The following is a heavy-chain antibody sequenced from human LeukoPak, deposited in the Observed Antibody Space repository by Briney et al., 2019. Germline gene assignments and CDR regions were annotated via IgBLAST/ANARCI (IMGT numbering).Heavy chain of an antibody. CDR1: GFTFSSYW. Sequence: GGSLRLSCAASGFTFSSYWMSWVRQAPGKGLEWVANIKQDGNEKYYVDSVKGRFTISRDNAKNSLYLQMNSLRAEDTAVYYCARGIVATIDYFDYWGQGTLVTVSS. J-gene: IGHJ4*02. CDR2: IKQDGNEK. D-gene: IGHD5-12*01. CDR3: ARGIVATIDYFDY. V-gene: IGHV3-7*03.